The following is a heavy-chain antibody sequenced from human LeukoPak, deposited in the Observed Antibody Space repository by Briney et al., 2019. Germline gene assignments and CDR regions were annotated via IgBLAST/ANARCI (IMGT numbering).Heavy chain of an antibody. CDR2: IIPSFGTT. J-gene: IGHJ6*04. CDR3: ARGGDSSSWYLGLLGYYYGMDV. D-gene: IGHD6-13*01. V-gene: IGHV1-69*13. Sequence: ASVKLSCKASGGTFSSYAISWVRQAPGQGLEWMGGIIPSFGTTNYAQKFQGRVTITADESTSTAYMELSSLRSEDTAVYYCARGGDSSSWYLGLLGYYYGMDVWGKGTTVTVSS. CDR1: GGTFSSYA.